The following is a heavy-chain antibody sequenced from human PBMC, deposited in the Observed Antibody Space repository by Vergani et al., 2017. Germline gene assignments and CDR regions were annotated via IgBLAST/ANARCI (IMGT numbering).Heavy chain of an antibody. J-gene: IGHJ4*02. CDR1: GGSFSGYY. Sequence: VQLQQWGAGLLKPPETLSLTCAVYGGSFSGYYWSWLRQPPGKGLEWIGEINHSGSTNYNPSLKSRVTISVDTSKNQFSLKLSSVTAADEAVYYGARDHLRYSNSGDYWGQGTLGTVSS. V-gene: IGHV4-34*01. CDR3: ARDHLRYSNSGDY. CDR2: INHSGST. D-gene: IGHD6-6*01.